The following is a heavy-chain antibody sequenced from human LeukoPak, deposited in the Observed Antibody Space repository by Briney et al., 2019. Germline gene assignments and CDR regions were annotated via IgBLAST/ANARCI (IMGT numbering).Heavy chain of an antibody. CDR1: GYTFTSYY. J-gene: IGHJ4*02. V-gene: IGHV1-2*02. D-gene: IGHD6-13*01. CDR2: INPNSGGT. CDR3: ASLAQYSSSWPFDY. Sequence: GASVKVSCKASGYTFTSYYMHWVRQAPGQGLEWMGWINPNSGGTNYAQKFQGRVTMTRDTSISTAYMELSRLRSDDTAVYYCASLAQYSSSWPFDYWGQGTLVTVSS.